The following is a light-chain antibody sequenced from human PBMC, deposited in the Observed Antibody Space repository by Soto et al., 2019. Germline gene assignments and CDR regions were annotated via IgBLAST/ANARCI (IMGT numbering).Light chain of an antibody. CDR1: QSVRSY. V-gene: IGKV3-11*01. CDR2: DAS. Sequence: EIVLTQSPATLSLSPGERATLSCRASQSVRSYLAWYQQKPGQAPRLLIYDASSRATGIPARFSGSGSGTDVTLTISSLEPEDFAVYYCQQRSNWLTFGGGTKVEIK. CDR3: QQRSNWLT. J-gene: IGKJ4*01.